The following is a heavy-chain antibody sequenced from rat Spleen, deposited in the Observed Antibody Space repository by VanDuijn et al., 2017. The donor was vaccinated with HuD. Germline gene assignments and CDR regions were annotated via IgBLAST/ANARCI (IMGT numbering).Heavy chain of an antibody. V-gene: IGHV5-27*01. CDR3: TTFSDYATSPFAY. CDR2: ITNASGGT. Sequence: EVQLVESDGGLVQPGRSLKLSCAASGFTFSNYDMTWIRQAPGKGLEWVASITNASGGTHYPDSVKGRFTISRDVAKSTLYLQMGSLRSEDTATYYCTTFSDYATSPFAYWGRGALVTVSS. D-gene: IGHD1-6*01. CDR1: GFTFSNYD. J-gene: IGHJ3*01.